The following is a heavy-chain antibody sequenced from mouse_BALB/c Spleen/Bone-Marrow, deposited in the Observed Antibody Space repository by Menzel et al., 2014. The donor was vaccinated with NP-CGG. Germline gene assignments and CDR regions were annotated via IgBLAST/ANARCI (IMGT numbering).Heavy chain of an antibody. CDR2: IWRGGNT. Sequence: QVQLKQSGPGLVQPSQSLSITCTVSGFSLTTYGVNWIRQSPGKGLEWLGVIWRGGNTDYNATFMSRLTITKDNSKSXVFFKMNSLQADDTAIYYCAKNGYDGGAWFAYWGQGTLVTVSA. CDR3: AKNGYDGGAWFAY. V-gene: IGHV2-5*01. CDR1: GFSLTTYG. J-gene: IGHJ3*01. D-gene: IGHD2-2*01.